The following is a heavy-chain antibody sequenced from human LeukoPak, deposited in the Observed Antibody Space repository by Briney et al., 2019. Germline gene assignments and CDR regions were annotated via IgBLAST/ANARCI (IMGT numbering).Heavy chain of an antibody. V-gene: IGHV4-34*01. Sequence: SETLSLTCAVYGGSFSGYYWSWIRQPPGKGLEWIGEINHSGSTNYNPSLKSRVTISVDTSKNQFSLKLSSVTAADTAVYYCARHSMYYYDSSGYYTPRTPFDYWGQGTLVTVSS. CDR1: GGSFSGYY. D-gene: IGHD3-22*01. CDR2: INHSGST. CDR3: ARHSMYYYDSSGYYTPRTPFDY. J-gene: IGHJ4*02.